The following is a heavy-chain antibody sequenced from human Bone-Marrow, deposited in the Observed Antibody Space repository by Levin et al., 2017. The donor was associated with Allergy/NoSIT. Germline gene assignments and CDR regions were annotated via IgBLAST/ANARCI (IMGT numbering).Heavy chain of an antibody. V-gene: IGHV1-2*06. D-gene: IGHD3-22*01. CDR2: INPNSAAT. CDR3: ARRDFYDSETDY. J-gene: IGHJ4*02. CDR1: GYTFTGYY. Sequence: ASVKVSCKASGYTFTGYYIYWFRQAPGQGLEWMGRINPNSAATVYAQSFQGRVTLTSDTSISTAYMELSSLTSDDTAVFYCARRDFYDSETDYWGQGTLVTVSS.